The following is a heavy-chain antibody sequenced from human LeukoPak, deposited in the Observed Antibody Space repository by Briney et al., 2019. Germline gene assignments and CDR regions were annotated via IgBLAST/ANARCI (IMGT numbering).Heavy chain of an antibody. V-gene: IGHV5-51*01. CDR2: IYPGDSDA. Sequence: GESLKISCKCPGYSFTSYWIAFLRQMPEKVLECMGIIYPGDSDARYSPSFQGQVTISADKSISTAYLQWSSLKASDTAMYYCARRYSSGWYFDYWGQGTLVTVSS. J-gene: IGHJ4*02. D-gene: IGHD6-19*01. CDR3: ARRYSSGWYFDY. CDR1: GYSFTSYW.